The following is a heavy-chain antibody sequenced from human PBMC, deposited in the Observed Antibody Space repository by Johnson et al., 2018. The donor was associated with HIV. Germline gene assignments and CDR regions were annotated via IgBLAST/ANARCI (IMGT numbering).Heavy chain of an antibody. CDR3: AKLPSRIGPSDI. Sequence: QLVESGGGLVQPGGSLRLSCGASIFTFDDYAMHWVRQVPGKGLEWVSGISWNSGSIGYADSVKGRFTISRDNAKNSLYLQMNSLRAEDTALYYCAKLPSRIGPSDIWGQGTMVTVSS. V-gene: IGHV3-9*01. CDR1: IFTFDDYA. D-gene: IGHD6-13*01. CDR2: ISWNSGSI. J-gene: IGHJ3*02.